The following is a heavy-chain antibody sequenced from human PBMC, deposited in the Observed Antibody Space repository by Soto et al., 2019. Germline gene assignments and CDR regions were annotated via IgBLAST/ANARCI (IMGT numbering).Heavy chain of an antibody. CDR2: IYWNDDK. J-gene: IGHJ3*02. D-gene: IGHD2-15*01. Sequence: SGPTLVNPTQTLTLTCTFSGFSLSTSGVGVGWIRQPPGKALEWLALIYWNDDKRYSPSLKSRLTITKDTSKNQVVLTMTNMDPVDTATYYCAHNSPLNIVVVVAATPVAFDIWGQGTMVTVSS. V-gene: IGHV2-5*01. CDR1: GFSLSTSGVG. CDR3: AHNSPLNIVVVVAATPVAFDI.